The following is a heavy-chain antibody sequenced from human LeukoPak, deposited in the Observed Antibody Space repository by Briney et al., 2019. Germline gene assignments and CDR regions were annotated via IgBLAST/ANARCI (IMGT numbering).Heavy chain of an antibody. CDR1: GFTFSSYS. D-gene: IGHD6-19*01. J-gene: IGHJ4*02. V-gene: IGHV3-21*01. CDR2: ISSSSSYI. Sequence: TGGSLRLSCAASGFTFSSYSMNWVRQAPGKGLEWVSSISSSSSYIYYADSVKGRFTISRDNAKNSLYLQMNSLRAEDTAVYYCARDLVDEEAVAVQAGFDYWGQGTLVTVSS. CDR3: ARDLVDEEAVAVQAGFDY.